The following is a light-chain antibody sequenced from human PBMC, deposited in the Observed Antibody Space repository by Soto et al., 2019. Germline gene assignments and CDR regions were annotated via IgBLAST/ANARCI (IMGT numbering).Light chain of an antibody. CDR3: SSYTSSSTLV. J-gene: IGLJ1*01. Sequence: QSALTQPASVSGSPGQSITISCTGTSRDVGGYNYVSWYQQHPGKAPKLMIYEVSNRPSGVSNRFSGSKSGNTASLTISGLQAEDEADYYCSSYTSSSTLVFGTETKVTVL. CDR2: EVS. V-gene: IGLV2-14*01. CDR1: SRDVGGYNY.